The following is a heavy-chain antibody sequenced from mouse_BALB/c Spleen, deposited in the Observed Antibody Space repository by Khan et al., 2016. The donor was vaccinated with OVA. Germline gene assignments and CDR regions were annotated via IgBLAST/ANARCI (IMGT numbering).Heavy chain of an antibody. J-gene: IGHJ3*01. D-gene: IGHD2-1*01. CDR2: INPSTDYT. CDR1: GYTFISYW. V-gene: IGHV1-7*01. Sequence: QVQLKQSGTELAKPGASVKMSCKASGYTFISYWMHWVKQRPGQGLEWIGYINPSTDYTAYNQKFKDKATLTTDKSSNTAYMQLSSLTSEDSAVYYCERRGLYGIFVYWGQGTRVTVSA. CDR3: ERRGLYGIFVY.